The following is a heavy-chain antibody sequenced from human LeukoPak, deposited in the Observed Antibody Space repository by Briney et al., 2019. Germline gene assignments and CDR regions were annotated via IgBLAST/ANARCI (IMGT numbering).Heavy chain of an antibody. CDR2: ISVRSDTI. CDR3: AVALSGSYLYYDGMDV. D-gene: IGHD3-10*01. V-gene: IGHV3-48*04. Sequence: PGGSLRLSCVASGFTFSSYSMNWVRQAPGKRLEWLSYISVRSDTIYYADSVQGRFTISRDNAKNSLFLQMNSLRADDTAVYYCAVALSGSYLYYDGMDVWGQGTTVTVSS. CDR1: GFTFSSYS. J-gene: IGHJ6*02.